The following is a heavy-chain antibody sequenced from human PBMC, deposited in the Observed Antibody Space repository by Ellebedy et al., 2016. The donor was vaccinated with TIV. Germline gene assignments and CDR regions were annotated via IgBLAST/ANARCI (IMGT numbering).Heavy chain of an antibody. Sequence: GGSLRLSXAASGFTFSDAWMSWVRQAPGKGLEWVGRIKSKTDGGTIDYAAPGKGRFTISRDDSKNTLYLQMNSLKTEDTGVYFCTTTTTVTTRWGQGTLVTVSS. CDR2: IKSKTDGGTI. V-gene: IGHV3-15*01. J-gene: IGHJ4*02. D-gene: IGHD4-17*01. CDR1: GFTFSDAW. CDR3: TTTTTVTTR.